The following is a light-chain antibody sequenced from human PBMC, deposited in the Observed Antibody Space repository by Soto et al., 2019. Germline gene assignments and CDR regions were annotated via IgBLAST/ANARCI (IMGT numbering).Light chain of an antibody. J-gene: IGKJ1*01. CDR3: QQYNSYPWT. V-gene: IGKV1-5*03. CDR1: QNIDRW. Sequence: DIQMTQSPSTLSASVGDRVTITCRASQNIDRWLAWYQQKPGKAPNLLIYGASNLESGVPSRFSGSGSGTEFPLTISSLRPDDFATYYCQQYNSYPWTFGHGSKVEIK. CDR2: GAS.